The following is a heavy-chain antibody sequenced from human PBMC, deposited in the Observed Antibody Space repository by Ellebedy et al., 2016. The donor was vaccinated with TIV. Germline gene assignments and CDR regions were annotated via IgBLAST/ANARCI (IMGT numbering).Heavy chain of an antibody. V-gene: IGHV3-33*01. D-gene: IGHD2-2*01. CDR2: IWYDGSNT. CDR1: GLTVSDYC. J-gene: IGHJ3*01. CDR3: LLYCSSSSCAFDF. Sequence: GESLKISCAASGLTVSDYCTHWVRQTPGKGLEWVAVIWYDGSNTRYADSVKGRFTISRDNSKNTLHLQMNSLRVEDTSIYYCLLYCSSSSCAFDFWGQGTMVTVSS.